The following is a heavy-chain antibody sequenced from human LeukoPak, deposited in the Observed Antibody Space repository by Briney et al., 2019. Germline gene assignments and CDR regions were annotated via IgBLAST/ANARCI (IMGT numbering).Heavy chain of an antibody. Sequence: ASVKVSCKASGYTFTDYYIQWVRQAPGQGLEWMGWINPYSGGTHYAQKFQGRVTMTRDTSISTAYMELSRLRSDDTAVYYCARAPYNWRNWFDPWGQGTLVTVSS. V-gene: IGHV1-2*02. CDR1: GYTFTDYY. CDR2: INPYSGGT. D-gene: IGHD1-20*01. CDR3: ARAPYNWRNWFDP. J-gene: IGHJ5*02.